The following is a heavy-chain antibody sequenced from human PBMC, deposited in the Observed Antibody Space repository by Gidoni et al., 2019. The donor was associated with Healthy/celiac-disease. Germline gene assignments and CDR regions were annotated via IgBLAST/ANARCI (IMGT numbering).Heavy chain of an antibody. J-gene: IGHJ4*02. CDR1: GGSISRYY. CDR2: IYTSGST. V-gene: IGHV4-4*07. D-gene: IGHD1-1*01. CDR3: AREWGRTNWNDWTHRYYFDY. Sequence: QVQLQESGPGLVKPSETLSLTCTVSGGSISRYYWSWIRQPAGKGLEWIGRIYTSGSTNYNPSLKSRVTMSVDTSKNQFSLKLSFVTAADTAVYYCAREWGRTNWNDWTHRYYFDYWGQGTLVTVSS.